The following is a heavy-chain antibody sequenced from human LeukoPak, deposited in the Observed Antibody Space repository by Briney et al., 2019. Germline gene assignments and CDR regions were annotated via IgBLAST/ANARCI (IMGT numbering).Heavy chain of an antibody. CDR2: INWSGGRT. V-gene: IGHV3-20*04. D-gene: IGHD6-19*01. CDR1: GLTFRHSG. Sequence: GRSLRLSCTASGLTFRHSGVKWVRQAPGRGPEWVSGINWSGGRTGYADSVQGRFTISRGNANNSLFLQMNSLRAEDTAVYYCARIPVSGTRDYYYYMDVWGKGTIVTVSS. J-gene: IGHJ6*03. CDR3: ARIPVSGTRDYYYYMDV.